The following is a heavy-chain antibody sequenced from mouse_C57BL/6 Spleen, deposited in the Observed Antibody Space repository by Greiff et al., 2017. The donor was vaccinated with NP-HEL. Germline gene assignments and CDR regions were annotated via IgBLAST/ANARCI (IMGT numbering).Heavy chain of an antibody. Sequence: VQLQQSGAELARPGASVKLSCKASGYTFTSYGISWVKQRTGQGLEWIGEIYPRSGNTYYNEKFKGKAKLTADKSSSTAYMELRSLTSEDSAVYFCARQELGQDFDYWGQGTTLTVSS. CDR1: GYTFTSYG. CDR3: ARQELGQDFDY. J-gene: IGHJ2*01. D-gene: IGHD4-1*01. CDR2: IYPRSGNT. V-gene: IGHV1-81*01.